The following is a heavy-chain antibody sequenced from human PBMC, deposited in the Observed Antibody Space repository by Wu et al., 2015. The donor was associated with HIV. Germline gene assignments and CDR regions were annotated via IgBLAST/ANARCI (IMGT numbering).Heavy chain of an antibody. CDR1: GYTFISYG. V-gene: IGHV1-18*01. D-gene: IGHD5-12*01. J-gene: IGHJ4*02. Sequence: QVQLVQSGAEVKKPGASVKVSCKASGYTFISYGISWVRQAPGQGLEWMGWISGYNGNTNYAQKLQGRVTMTTDTSTTTAYMDLRSLRSDDTAVYYCARTDIVAIPSGYWGQGTLVTVSS. CDR3: ARTDIVAIPSGY. CDR2: ISGYNGNT.